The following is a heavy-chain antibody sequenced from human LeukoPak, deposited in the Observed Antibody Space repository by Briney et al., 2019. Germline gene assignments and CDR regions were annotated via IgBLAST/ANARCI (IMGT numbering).Heavy chain of an antibody. CDR3: AREAAAGTFYFDY. V-gene: IGHV4-4*07. D-gene: IGHD6-13*01. CDR2: IYTSGST. Sequence: SETLSLTCIVSGDSISNYYWSWIRQPAGKGLEWIGRIYTSGSTNYNPSLKSRVTMSVGTSKNQFSLKLTSVTAADTAVYYCAREAAAGTFYFDYWGQGTLVTVSS. J-gene: IGHJ4*02. CDR1: GDSISNYY.